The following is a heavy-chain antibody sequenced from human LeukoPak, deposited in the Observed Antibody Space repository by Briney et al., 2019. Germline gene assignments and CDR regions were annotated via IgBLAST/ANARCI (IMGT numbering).Heavy chain of an antibody. CDR2: INAGNGNT. J-gene: IGHJ4*02. V-gene: IGHV1-3*01. CDR3: ARTEMATVLDFDY. Sequence: ASVKVSCKASGYTFTSYAMHWVRQAPGQRLEWMGWINAGNGNTKYSQKFQGRVTITRDTSASTAYMELSSLRSEDTAVFYCARTEMATVLDFDYWGQGTLVAVSS. CDR1: GYTFTSYA. D-gene: IGHD5-24*01.